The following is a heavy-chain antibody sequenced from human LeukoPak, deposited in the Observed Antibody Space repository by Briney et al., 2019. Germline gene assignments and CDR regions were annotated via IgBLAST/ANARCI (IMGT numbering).Heavy chain of an antibody. D-gene: IGHD5-18*01. J-gene: IGHJ4*02. CDR3: ARDVDTSMAYYFDC. CDR2: ISAYNGNT. V-gene: IGHV1-18*01. CDR1: GYTFTSYG. Sequence: ASVKVSCKASGYTFTSYGISWVGQAPGQGLEWMGWISAYNGNTNYAQKLQGRVTMTTDTSTSTAYMELRSLRSDDTAVYYCARDVDTSMAYYFDCSGQGTLVTVSS.